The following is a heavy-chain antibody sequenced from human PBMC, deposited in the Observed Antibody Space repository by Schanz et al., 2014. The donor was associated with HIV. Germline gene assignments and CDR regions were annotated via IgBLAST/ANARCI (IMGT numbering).Heavy chain of an antibody. Sequence: QVQLVQSGAEVKKPGSSVNVSCKTSGGTFSNYAISWVRQAPGQGLEWMGWINPNSGATNYAQKFQGRVTMTRDMSISTAYMELSRLRSDDTAVFYCATWGGTSYSYARYDMDVWGQGTTVTVSS. CDR1: GGTFSNYA. D-gene: IGHD3-16*01. CDR2: INPNSGAT. J-gene: IGHJ6*02. V-gene: IGHV1-2*02. CDR3: ATWGGTSYSYARYDMDV.